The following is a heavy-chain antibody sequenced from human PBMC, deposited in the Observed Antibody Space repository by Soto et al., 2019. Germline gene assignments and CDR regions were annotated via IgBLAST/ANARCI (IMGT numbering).Heavy chain of an antibody. CDR3: ARGLYSVYCSSTSCYRWFDP. CDR1: GGSFSGYY. CDR2: INHSGST. D-gene: IGHD2-2*01. Sequence: QVQLQQWGAGLLKPSETLSLTCAVYGGSFSGYYWSWIRQPPGKGLEWIGEINHSGSTNYNPSLKSRVTISVDTSKNQFSLKLSSVTAADTAVYYCARGLYSVYCSSTSCYRWFDPWGQGTLVTVSS. V-gene: IGHV4-34*01. J-gene: IGHJ5*02.